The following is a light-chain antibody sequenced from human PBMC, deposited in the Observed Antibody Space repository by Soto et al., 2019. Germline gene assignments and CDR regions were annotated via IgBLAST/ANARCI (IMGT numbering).Light chain of an antibody. CDR2: GAS. CDR3: QQFGSSSWT. J-gene: IGKJ1*01. CDR1: QSVSSSY. V-gene: IGKV3-20*01. Sequence: ENVLTQSPGTLSLSPGEKATLSCRASQSVSSSYLAWYQQKPGQAPRLLIYGASSRATGIPDRFSGSGSGTDFTLTVSRLEPEDFAVYYCQQFGSSSWTYGQGTKGEIK.